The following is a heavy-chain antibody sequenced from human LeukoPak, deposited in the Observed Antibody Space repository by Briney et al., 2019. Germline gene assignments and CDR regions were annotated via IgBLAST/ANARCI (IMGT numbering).Heavy chain of an antibody. Sequence: GGSLRLSCAASGFTFSSYSMNWVRQAPGKGLEWVSSISSSSSYIYYADSVKGRFTVSRDNAKNSLYLQMNSLRAEDTAVYYCARDAKWELRTDFDYWGQGTLVTVSS. D-gene: IGHD1-26*01. V-gene: IGHV3-21*01. CDR2: ISSSSSYI. CDR3: ARDAKWELRTDFDY. CDR1: GFTFSSYS. J-gene: IGHJ4*02.